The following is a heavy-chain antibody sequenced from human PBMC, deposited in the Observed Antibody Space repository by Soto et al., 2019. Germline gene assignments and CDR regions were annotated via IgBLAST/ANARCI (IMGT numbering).Heavy chain of an antibody. J-gene: IGHJ6*02. D-gene: IGHD6-19*01. Sequence: SESLSLTCAVYGYSIRSSDWWGWIRQPPGKGLEWIGYITHGGSTNYNPSLKRRVTMSVDPSKNQFSLNLTSVTAVDTAVYYCARMAVTTFYYYAMDVWGQGTTVTVSS. CDR2: ITHGGST. CDR1: GYSIRSSDW. CDR3: ARMAVTTFYYYAMDV. V-gene: IGHV4-28*01.